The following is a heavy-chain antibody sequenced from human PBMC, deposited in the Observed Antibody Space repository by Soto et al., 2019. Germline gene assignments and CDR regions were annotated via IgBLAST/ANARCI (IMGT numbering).Heavy chain of an antibody. J-gene: IGHJ4*02. CDR1: GFTFDNYA. D-gene: IGHD5-12*01. V-gene: IGHV3-9*01. Sequence: EVQLVESGGGLVQPGRSLRLSCAASGFTFDNYAMHWVRQAPGMGLEWVSGLNWNSGDIGYADSVKGRFTISRDNAENSLYLQMNNLTAEDTALYYCAKDMSGYPPYYFEYWGQGTLVTVSS. CDR2: LNWNSGDI. CDR3: AKDMSGYPPYYFEY.